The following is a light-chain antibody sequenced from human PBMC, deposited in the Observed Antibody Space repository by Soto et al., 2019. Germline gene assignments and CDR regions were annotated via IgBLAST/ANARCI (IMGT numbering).Light chain of an antibody. J-gene: IGLJ1*01. Sequence: QSVLTQPHSASGSPGQSVTISCTGTSSDVGGYNYVSWYQQHPGKAPKLMIYEVSKRPSGVPDRFSGSKSGNTASLTVSGLQAEDEADYYCTSYAGSNKDVFGTGTKLTVL. CDR2: EVS. V-gene: IGLV2-8*01. CDR1: SSDVGGYNY. CDR3: TSYAGSNKDV.